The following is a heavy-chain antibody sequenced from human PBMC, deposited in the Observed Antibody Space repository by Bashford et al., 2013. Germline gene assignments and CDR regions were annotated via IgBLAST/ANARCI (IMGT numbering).Heavy chain of an antibody. J-gene: IGHJ3*02. D-gene: IGHD3-22*01. CDR3: ARDYRYYYNTSPGVVMLFEI. V-gene: IGHV3-74*01. Sequence: VRQAPGKGLVWVSRINSDGRRTDYAESVKGRFTISRDNSKNTLYLQMNSLRAEDTAVYYCARDYRYYYNTSPGVVMLFEIWGQGTMVTVSS. CDR2: INSDGRRT.